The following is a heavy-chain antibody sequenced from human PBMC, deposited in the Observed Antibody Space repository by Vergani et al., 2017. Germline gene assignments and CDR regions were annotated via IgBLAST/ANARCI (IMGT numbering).Heavy chain of an antibody. V-gene: IGHV1-46*03. D-gene: IGHD3-22*01. CDR3: TSGWYYDSIAYWAY. Sequence: QVQLVQSGAEVKKPGASVKVSCKASGYTFTSYYMHWVRQAPGQGLEWLAISNPSGGSTSYAQKFQGRVTMTRDTSTSTVYLELSSLRSEDTAVYYCTSGWYYDSIAYWAYWGQGTLVTVSS. J-gene: IGHJ4*02. CDR1: GYTFTSYY. CDR2: SNPSGGST.